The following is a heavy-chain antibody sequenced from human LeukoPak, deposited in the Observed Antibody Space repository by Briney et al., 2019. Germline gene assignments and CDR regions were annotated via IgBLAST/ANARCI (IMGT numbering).Heavy chain of an antibody. D-gene: IGHD1-26*01. CDR3: GTHLYSGSYFIDY. V-gene: IGHV4-39*07. CDR2: IYYNGNT. Sequence: PSETLSLTCTVSGDSISGSSYYWGWIRQPPGKGLEWIGSIYYNGNTFYNPSLKSRITISVDTSKNQFSLKLSSVTAADTALYYCGTHLYSGSYFIDYWGQGTLVTVSS. J-gene: IGHJ4*02. CDR1: GDSISGSSYY.